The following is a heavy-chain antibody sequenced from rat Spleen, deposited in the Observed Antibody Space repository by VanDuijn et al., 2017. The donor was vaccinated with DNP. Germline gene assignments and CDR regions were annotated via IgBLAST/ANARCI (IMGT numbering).Heavy chain of an antibody. D-gene: IGHD5-1*01. Sequence: EVQLVESGGGLVQPGRSLKLSCAASGFTFSSFPMAWVRQAPTKGLEWVATISTSGGSTYYRDSVKGRFTISRDNAKSTLYLQMNSLRSEDTATYYCTRSWELDFDYWGQGVMVTVSS. CDR3: TRSWELDFDY. J-gene: IGHJ2*01. V-gene: IGHV5-46*01. CDR2: ISTSGGST. CDR1: GFTFSSFP.